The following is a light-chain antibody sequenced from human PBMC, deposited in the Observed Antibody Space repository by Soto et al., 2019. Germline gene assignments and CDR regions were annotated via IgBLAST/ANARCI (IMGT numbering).Light chain of an antibody. CDR1: SSDVGGYKY. V-gene: IGLV2-14*01. CDR2: EVS. Sequence: QSVLTQPASVSGSPGQSITISCTGTSSDVGGYKYVSWYRHHPGKAPKLIIFEVSNRPSGVSDRFSGSKSGNTASLTISGLQAEDEADYYCTSFTSVTRYVFGTGTKGTVL. CDR3: TSFTSVTRYV. J-gene: IGLJ1*01.